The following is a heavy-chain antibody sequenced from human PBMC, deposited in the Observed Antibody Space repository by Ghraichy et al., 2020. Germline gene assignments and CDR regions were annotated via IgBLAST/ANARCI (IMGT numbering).Heavy chain of an antibody. CDR3: AAGSGWLSDY. J-gene: IGHJ4*02. CDR1: EFTPTTYW. Sequence: GGSLRLSCAASEFTPTTYWMNWVRQAPGKGLEWVAIIDQDGSEKVYVDSVRGRFTISRDNAKKSLYLQMNSLRDEDTAIYFCAAGSGWLSDYWGRGTLVTVSS. CDR2: IDQDGSEK. V-gene: IGHV3-7*03. D-gene: IGHD6-19*01.